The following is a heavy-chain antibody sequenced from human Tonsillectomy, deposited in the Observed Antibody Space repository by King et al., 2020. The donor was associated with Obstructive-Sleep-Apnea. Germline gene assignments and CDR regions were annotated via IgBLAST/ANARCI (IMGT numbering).Heavy chain of an antibody. Sequence: QLQESGPGLVKPSQTLSLTCTVSGGSISSADYYWSWIRQPPGKGLEWIGYIYYSGHTYYNSSLKSRVTISVDTSKNQFSLKLSSVTAADTAVYSCARLSSGWGFDYWGQGTLVTVPS. V-gene: IGHV4-30-4*01. CDR3: ARLSSGWGFDY. CDR2: IYYSGHT. J-gene: IGHJ4*02. D-gene: IGHD6-19*01. CDR1: GGSISSADYY.